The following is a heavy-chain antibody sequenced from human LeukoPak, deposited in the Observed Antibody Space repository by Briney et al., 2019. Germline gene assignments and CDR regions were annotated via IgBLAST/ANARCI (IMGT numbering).Heavy chain of an antibody. CDR3: ARGVEPLAANTLAY. CDR2: IYSGGST. V-gene: IGHV3-53*01. Sequence: PGGSLRLSCAASGFTVSSNYMSGVRQAPGKGLEWVSVIYSGGSTYYADSVKGRFTISRDNSKNTLYLQMNSLRAEDTAVYYCARGVEPLAANTLAYWGQGTLVTVSS. J-gene: IGHJ4*02. CDR1: GFTVSSNY. D-gene: IGHD1-14*01.